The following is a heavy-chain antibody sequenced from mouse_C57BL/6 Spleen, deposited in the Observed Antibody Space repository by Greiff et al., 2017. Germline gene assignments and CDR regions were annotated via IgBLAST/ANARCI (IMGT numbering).Heavy chain of an antibody. D-gene: IGHD2-4*01. CDR3: ARYYDYYFDY. Sequence: QVHVKQPGAELVRPGSSVKLSCKASGYTFTSYWMHWVKQRPIQGLEWIGNIDPSDSETHYNQKFKDKATLTVDKSSSTAYMQLSSLTSEDSAVYYCARYYDYYFDYWGQGTTLTVSS. J-gene: IGHJ2*01. CDR1: GYTFTSYW. V-gene: IGHV1-52*01. CDR2: IDPSDSET.